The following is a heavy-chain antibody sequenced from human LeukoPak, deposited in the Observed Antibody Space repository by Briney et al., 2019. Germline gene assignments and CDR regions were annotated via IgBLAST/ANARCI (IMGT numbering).Heavy chain of an antibody. J-gene: IGHJ4*02. Sequence: ASVKVSCKASTGSFSCYAVSWVRQAPGHGLEWMGRIIPMYGTTDFAQRFQGRVTIIADKSTATAYMELSSLRSDDTAIYCVRDDDSGGTQKNYLDFWGQGRLVTVSS. V-gene: IGHV1-69*06. CDR2: IIPMYGTT. CDR3: VRDDDSGGTQKNYLDF. CDR1: TGSFSCYA. D-gene: IGHD3-22*01.